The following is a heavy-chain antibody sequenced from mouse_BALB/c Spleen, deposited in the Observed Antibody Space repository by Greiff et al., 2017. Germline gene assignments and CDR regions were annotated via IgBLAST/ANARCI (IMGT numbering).Heavy chain of an antibody. CDR1: GFTFSSYA. CDR2: ISSGGSYT. J-gene: IGHJ2*01. CDR3: ARGRYGNYEDYFDY. D-gene: IGHD2-10*02. Sequence: EVMLVESGGGLVQPGGSRKLSCAASGFTFSSYAMSWVRQSPEKRLEWVAEISSGGSYTYYPDTVTGRFTISRDNAKNTLYLEMSSLRSEDTAMYYCARGRYGNYEDYFDYWGQGTTLTVSS. V-gene: IGHV5-9-4*01.